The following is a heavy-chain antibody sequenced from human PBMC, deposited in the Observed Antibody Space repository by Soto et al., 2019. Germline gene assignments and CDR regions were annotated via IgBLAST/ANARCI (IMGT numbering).Heavy chain of an antibody. CDR1: GYTFTSYA. D-gene: IGHD4-4*01. CDR2: INAGNGNT. V-gene: IGHV1-3*01. Sequence: ASVKVSCKASGYTFTSYAMHWVRQAPGLRLEWMGWINAGNGNTKYSQKFQGRVTITRDTSASTAYMELSSLRSEDTAVYYCAREPLTTPQDLAFDYWGQGTLVTVSS. CDR3: AREPLTTPQDLAFDY. J-gene: IGHJ4*02.